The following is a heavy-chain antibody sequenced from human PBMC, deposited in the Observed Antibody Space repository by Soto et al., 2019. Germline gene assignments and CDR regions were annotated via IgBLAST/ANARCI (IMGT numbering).Heavy chain of an antibody. CDR3: ARRTVMDYYDSSGYYYYGMDV. V-gene: IGHV5-10-1*01. Sequence: PGESLKISCKDSGYSFTGYWISWVRQMPGKGLEWMGRIDPSDSYTNYSPSFQGHVTISADKSISTAYLQWSSLKASDTAMYYCARRTVMDYYDSSGYYYYGMDVWGQGTTVTVSS. CDR1: GYSFTGYW. D-gene: IGHD3-22*01. CDR2: IDPSDSYT. J-gene: IGHJ6*02.